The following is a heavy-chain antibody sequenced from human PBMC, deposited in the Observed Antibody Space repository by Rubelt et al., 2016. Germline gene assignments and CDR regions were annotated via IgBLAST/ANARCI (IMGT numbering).Heavy chain of an antibody. CDR1: GGSISSYY. D-gene: IGHD4-17*01. CDR3: ARGDPDRGSRTVTLDY. V-gene: IGHV4-4*07. CDR2: IYTSGNT. J-gene: IGHJ4*02. Sequence: ESGPGLVKPSETLSLTCTVSGGSISSYYWSWIRQPAGKGLEWIGRIYTSGNTNYNPSLKSRVTMSVDTSKHQFSLKLSSVTAADTAVYYCARGDPDRGSRTVTLDYWGQGTLVTVSS.